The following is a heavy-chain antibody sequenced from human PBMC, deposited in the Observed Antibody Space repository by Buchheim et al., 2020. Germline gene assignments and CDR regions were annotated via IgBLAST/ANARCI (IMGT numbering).Heavy chain of an antibody. D-gene: IGHD3-10*01. CDR3: AKEFGSGSYWYFDL. CDR1: EFTFSNYA. J-gene: IGHJ2*01. CDR2: IIGSGGRT. V-gene: IGHV3-23*04. Sequence: EVQLVESGGGLVQPGGSLRLSCAASEFTFSNYAMSWVRQAPGKGLEWVSVIIGSGGRTNYADYVKGRFTISRGNSKNTLHLQMNSLRADDTAVYYCAKEFGSGSYWYFDLWGRGTL.